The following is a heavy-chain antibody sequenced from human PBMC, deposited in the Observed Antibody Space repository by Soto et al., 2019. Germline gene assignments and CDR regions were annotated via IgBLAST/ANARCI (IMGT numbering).Heavy chain of an antibody. J-gene: IGHJ6*02. V-gene: IGHV3-33*01. CDR1: GFTFSSYG. CDR3: ARDVVVAGTTNPWDYYYGMDV. D-gene: IGHD2-15*01. CDR2: IWYDGSNK. Sequence: QVQLVESGGGVVQPERSLRLSCAASGFTFSSYGMHWVRQAPGKGLEWVAVIWYDGSNKYYADSVKGRFTISRDNSKNTLYLQMNSLRAEDTAVYYCARDVVVAGTTNPWDYYYGMDVWGQGTTVTVSS.